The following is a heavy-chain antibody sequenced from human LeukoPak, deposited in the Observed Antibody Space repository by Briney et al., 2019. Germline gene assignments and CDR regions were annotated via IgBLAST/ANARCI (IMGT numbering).Heavy chain of an antibody. V-gene: IGHV3-11*01. CDR3: ARSIGYYYTMDV. D-gene: IGHD3-22*01. CDR1: GFSFSDYY. Sequence: GGSLRLSCAACGFSFSDYYMSWIRQAPGRGLXXISYISGSGSDLYYADSVKGRFTISRDNANNSLYLQMNSLRAEDTAVYYCARSIGYYYTMDVWGQGTTVTVSS. CDR2: ISGSGSDL. J-gene: IGHJ6*02.